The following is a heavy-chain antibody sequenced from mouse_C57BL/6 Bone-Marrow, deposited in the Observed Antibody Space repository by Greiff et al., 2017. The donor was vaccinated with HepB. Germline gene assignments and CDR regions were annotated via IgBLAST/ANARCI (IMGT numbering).Heavy chain of an antibody. CDR3: TRVKSQYYYGSRRYAMDY. CDR1: GFTFSSYA. CDR2: ISSGGDYI. V-gene: IGHV5-9-1*02. D-gene: IGHD1-1*01. Sequence: EVMLVESGEGLVKPGGSLKLSCAASGFTFSSYAMSWVRQTPEKRLEWVAYISSGGDYIYYADTVKGRFTISRDNARNTLYLQMSSLKSEDTAMYYCTRVKSQYYYGSRRYAMDYWGQGTSVTVSS. J-gene: IGHJ4*01.